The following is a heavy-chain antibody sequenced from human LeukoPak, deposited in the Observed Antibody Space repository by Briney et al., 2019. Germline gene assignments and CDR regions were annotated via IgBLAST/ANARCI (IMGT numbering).Heavy chain of an antibody. Sequence: GGSLRLSCAASGFTVSSNYMSWVRQAPGKGLEWVSVIYSGGSTYYADSVKGRFTISRDNSKNTLYLQMNSLRAEDTAVYYCASSTTVVYYYYYGMDAWGQGTTVTVSS. D-gene: IGHD4-17*01. CDR1: GFTVSSNY. J-gene: IGHJ6*02. CDR2: IYSGGST. CDR3: ASSTTVVYYYYYGMDA. V-gene: IGHV3-66*01.